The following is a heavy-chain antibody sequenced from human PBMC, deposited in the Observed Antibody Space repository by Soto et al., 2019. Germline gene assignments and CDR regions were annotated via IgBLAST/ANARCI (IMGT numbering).Heavy chain of an antibody. CDR2: IDPSDSYT. CDR1: GYSFTSYW. D-gene: IGHD5-18*01. V-gene: IGHV5-10-1*01. CDR3: ACLSTPDTAMVTATYYYGMDV. J-gene: IGHJ6*02. Sequence: PGESLKISCKGSGYSFTSYWISWVRQMPGKGLEWMGRIDPSDSYTNYSPSFQGHVTISADKSISTAYLQWSSLKASDTAMYYCACLSTPDTAMVTATYYYGMDVWGQGTTVTVSS.